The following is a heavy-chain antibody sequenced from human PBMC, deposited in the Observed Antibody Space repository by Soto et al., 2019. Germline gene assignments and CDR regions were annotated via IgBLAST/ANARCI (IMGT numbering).Heavy chain of an antibody. D-gene: IGHD3-16*02. CDR1: GYTFTSNA. Sequence: ASVKVSCKASGYTFTSNAITWVRQAPGQGLEWMGWNSTYNGDTNYAQKFQGRVTMTTDTSTSTAYMELRSLTSDDTAVYYCARVWGSYRAPSGGAGFDPWGQGTLVTVSS. CDR2: NSTYNGDT. J-gene: IGHJ5*02. CDR3: ARVWGSYRAPSGGAGFDP. V-gene: IGHV1-18*04.